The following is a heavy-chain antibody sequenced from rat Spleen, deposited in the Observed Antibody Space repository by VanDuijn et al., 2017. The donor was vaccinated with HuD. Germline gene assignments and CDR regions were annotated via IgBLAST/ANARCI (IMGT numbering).Heavy chain of an antibody. CDR3: TRTYRGYTSQWFAY. J-gene: IGHJ3*01. CDR2: ISSDGTT. Sequence: QVQLKESGPGLVQPSQTLSLTCTVSGFSLTSNGVSWVRQPPGKGLEWITAISSDGTTYYNSPLKSRLSISRDTSKSQVYLKMDSLQTEDTAIYFGTRTYRGYTSQWFAYWGQGTLVTVSP. CDR1: GFSLTSNG. D-gene: IGHD1-11*01. V-gene: IGHV2S8*01.